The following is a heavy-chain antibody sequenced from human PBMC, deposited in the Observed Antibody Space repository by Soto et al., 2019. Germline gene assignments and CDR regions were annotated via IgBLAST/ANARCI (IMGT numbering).Heavy chain of an antibody. CDR2: ISAYNGNT. V-gene: IGHV1-18*01. D-gene: IGHD5-12*01. J-gene: IGHJ3*02. Sequence: ASVKVSCKASGYTFTSYGISWVRQAPGQGLEWMGWISAYNGNTNYAQKFQGRVTITADKSTSTAYMELSSLRSEDTAVYYCARDPMEYSGYDYLLEDDAFDIWGQGTMVTVSS. CDR3: ARDPMEYSGYDYLLEDDAFDI. CDR1: GYTFTSYG.